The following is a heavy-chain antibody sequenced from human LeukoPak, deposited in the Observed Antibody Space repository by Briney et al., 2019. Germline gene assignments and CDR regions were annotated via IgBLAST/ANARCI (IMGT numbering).Heavy chain of an antibody. V-gene: IGHV4-34*01. CDR1: GGSFKGYY. J-gene: IGHJ4*02. CDR3: ARFYDSSGYYHVQSFDY. D-gene: IGHD3-22*01. Sequence: SETLSLTCAVYGGSFKGYYWSWIRQPPGKGLEWIGEINHSGSTNYNPSLKSRVTISVDTSKNQFSLKLSSVTAADTAVYYCARFYDSSGYYHVQSFDYWGQGTLVTVSS. CDR2: INHSGST.